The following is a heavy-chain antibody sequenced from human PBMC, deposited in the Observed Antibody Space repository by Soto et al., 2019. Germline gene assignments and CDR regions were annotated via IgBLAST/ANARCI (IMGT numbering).Heavy chain of an antibody. Sequence: QVQLVQSGAEVKKPGASVKVSCKTSGGTFSSYTISWVRQAPGQGLEWMGRIIPILGIANYAQKFKGRVTITADKSTSTAYMELSSLRSEGTAVYYCAREGELVPQCGYGGEGTLVTVSS. CDR3: AREGELVPQCGY. CDR2: IIPILGIA. J-gene: IGHJ4*02. CDR1: GGTFSSYT. D-gene: IGHD6-6*01. V-gene: IGHV1-69*08.